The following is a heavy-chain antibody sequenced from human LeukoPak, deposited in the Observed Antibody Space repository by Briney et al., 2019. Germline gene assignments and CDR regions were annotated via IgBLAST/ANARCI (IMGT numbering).Heavy chain of an antibody. J-gene: IGHJ3*02. CDR1: GFTFSSYW. D-gene: IGHD6-13*01. CDR3: ARDGKAAATGAFDI. V-gene: IGHV3-7*01. CDR2: IKQDGSEK. Sequence: GGSLRLSCAASGFTFSSYWMRWVRQAPGKGLEWVANIKQDGSEKYYVDSVRGRFTISRDNAKDSLYLQMNSLRAEDTAVYYCARDGKAAATGAFDIWGQGTMVTVSS.